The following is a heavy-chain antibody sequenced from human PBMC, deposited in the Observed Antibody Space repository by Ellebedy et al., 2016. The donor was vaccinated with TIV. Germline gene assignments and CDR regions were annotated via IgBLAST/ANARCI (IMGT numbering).Heavy chain of an antibody. CDR2: IYHSGTT. J-gene: IGHJ3*01. CDR1: GGSINSESY. CDR3: ARHGSYSQNL. Sequence: MPSETLSLTCGVSGGSINSESYWSWVRQPPGKGLEWSGQIYHSGTTSYDPSLESRVTISVDKSKNQLSLNLSSVTAADTAVYYCARHGSYSQNLWGQGTMVTVSS. D-gene: IGHD5-12*01. V-gene: IGHV4-4*02.